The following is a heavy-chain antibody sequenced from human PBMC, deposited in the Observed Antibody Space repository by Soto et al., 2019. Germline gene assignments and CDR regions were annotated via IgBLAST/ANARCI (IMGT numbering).Heavy chain of an antibody. V-gene: IGHV3-7*01. CDR1: GFTFSSYW. CDR2: IKQDGSEK. Sequence: EVQLVESGGGLVQPGGSLRLSCAASGFTFSSYWMSWVRQAPGKGLEWVANIKQDGSEKYYVDSVKGRFTIPRDNAKNPLYLQMNRLRAEDTAVYYCARGGSSITIFGVVSDYWGQGTLVTVAS. D-gene: IGHD3-3*01. J-gene: IGHJ4*02. CDR3: ARGGSSITIFGVVSDY.